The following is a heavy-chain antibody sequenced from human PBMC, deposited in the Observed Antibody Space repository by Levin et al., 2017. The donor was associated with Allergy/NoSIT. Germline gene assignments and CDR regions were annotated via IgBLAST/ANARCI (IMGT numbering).Heavy chain of an antibody. CDR3: AKLGATEYFQH. J-gene: IGHJ1*01. CDR2: ISGSGGST. Sequence: GESLKISCAASGFTFSSYAMSWVRQAPGKGLEWVSAISGSGGSTYYADSVKGRFTISRDNSKNTLYLQMNSLRAEDTAVYYCAKLGATEYFQHWGQGTLVTVSS. V-gene: IGHV3-23*01. D-gene: IGHD4/OR15-4a*01. CDR1: GFTFSSYA.